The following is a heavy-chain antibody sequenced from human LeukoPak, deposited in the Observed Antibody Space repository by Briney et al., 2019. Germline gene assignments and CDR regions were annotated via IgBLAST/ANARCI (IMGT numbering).Heavy chain of an antibody. J-gene: IGHJ3*02. CDR3: SREFPFCGADCFSGVFDI. CDR1: GYTFTSYG. Sequence: ASVKVSCKASGYTFTSYGISWVRQAPGQGLEWMGWISVINNGNTRYAQNFQGRLTMTTDTSTATAYMELRSLRSDDTAVYYCSREFPFCGADCFSGVFDIWGQGTMVTVS. V-gene: IGHV1-18*01. D-gene: IGHD2-21*02. CDR2: ISVINNGNT.